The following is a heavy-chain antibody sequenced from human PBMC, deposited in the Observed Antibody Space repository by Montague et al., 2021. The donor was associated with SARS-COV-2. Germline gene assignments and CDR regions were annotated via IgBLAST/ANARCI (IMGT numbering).Heavy chain of an antibody. J-gene: IGHJ3*02. V-gene: IGHV3-21*01. CDR3: AREGARDYYDSSGDAFDI. CDR2: ISSSSSYI. Sequence: SLRLSCAASGFTFSSYSMNWVRQAPGKGLEWVSSISSSSSYIYYADSVKGRFTISRDNAKDSLYLQMNSLRAGDTAVYYCAREGARDYYDSSGDAFDIWGQGTMVTVSS. D-gene: IGHD3-22*01. CDR1: GFTFSSYS.